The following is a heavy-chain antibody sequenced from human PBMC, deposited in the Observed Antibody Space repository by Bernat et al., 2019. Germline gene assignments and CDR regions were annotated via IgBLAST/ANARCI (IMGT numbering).Heavy chain of an antibody. V-gene: IGHV3-64D*06. CDR1: GFTFSSSY. CDR2: ISGNGEIT. D-gene: IGHD5-18*01. Sequence: EVQFVESGGGLVQPGGSLRLSCSVSGFTFSSSYMHWVRQAAGKGPEYISSISGNGEITYYADSVKGRFTVSRDNSKNKLHIQMSSMRTEDTAVYYCVRDRAIDYWGQGILVTVSS. J-gene: IGHJ4*02. CDR3: VRDRAIDY.